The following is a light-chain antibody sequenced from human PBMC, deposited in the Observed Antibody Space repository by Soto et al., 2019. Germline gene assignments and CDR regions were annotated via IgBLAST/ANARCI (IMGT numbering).Light chain of an antibody. V-gene: IGKV3-11*01. CDR2: GAS. Sequence: EIVLTQSPATLSLSPGEKATPPCRAIQSVAYTYLAWYQQKPGQAPRLLIYGASNRATGIPARFSGSGSGTDFTLTISSLEPEDFGVFYCQQRFDWPKITFGQGTRLEIK. CDR3: QQRFDWPKIT. J-gene: IGKJ5*01. CDR1: QSVAYTY.